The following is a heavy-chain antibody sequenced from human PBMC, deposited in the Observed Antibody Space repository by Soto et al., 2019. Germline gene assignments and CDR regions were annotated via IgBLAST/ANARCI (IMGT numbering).Heavy chain of an antibody. CDR2: ISAPGKNT. J-gene: IGHJ5*02. CDR3: VKSCDLGYCSNTGPQIAFDP. Sequence: EVQLLESGGGVVQPGGSLRLSCAASGFAFNNYAMSWVRQAPGKGPEWVSAISAPGKNTYYADSVKGRFTISRDPSKNTLYLQMDNLRAEDTAIYYCVKSCDLGYCSNTGPQIAFDPWGQGTLVTVSS. V-gene: IGHV3-23*01. D-gene: IGHD2-2*01. CDR1: GFAFNNYA.